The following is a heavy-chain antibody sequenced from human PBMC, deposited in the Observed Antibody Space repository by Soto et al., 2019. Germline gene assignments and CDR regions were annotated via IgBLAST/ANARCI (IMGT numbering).Heavy chain of an antibody. V-gene: IGHV4-4*02. CDR2: IYHSGST. J-gene: IGHJ6*02. D-gene: IGHD6-19*01. Sequence: PSETLSLTCAVSGGSISSSNWWSWVRQPPWKGLEWIGEIYHSGSTNYNPSLESRVTISVDKSKNQFSLKLSSVTAADTAIYYCERGGIAVGNGMDVWGQGTTVTVSS. CDR3: ERGGIAVGNGMDV. CDR1: GGSISSSNW.